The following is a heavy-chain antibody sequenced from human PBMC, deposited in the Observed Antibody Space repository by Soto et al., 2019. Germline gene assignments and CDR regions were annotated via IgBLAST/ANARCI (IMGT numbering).Heavy chain of an antibody. CDR3: ARSYRSDSACYQTWFGP. CDR1: GFTFSNYA. V-gene: IGHV3-23*01. J-gene: IGHJ5*02. D-gene: IGHD2-15*01. CDR2: FSGRGDET. Sequence: GGSLRLSCAASGFTFSNYASSWVRQAPGKGLEWVSAFSGRGDETFYADSVKGRFTISRDNSKNTLYLQMNSLRAYDTAVYYCARSYRSDSACYQTWFGPWGQGTLVTVSS.